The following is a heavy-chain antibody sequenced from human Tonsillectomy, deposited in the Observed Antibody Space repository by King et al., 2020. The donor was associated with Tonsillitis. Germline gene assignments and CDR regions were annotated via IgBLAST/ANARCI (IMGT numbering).Heavy chain of an antibody. V-gene: IGHV3-23*04. CDR3: AKNRGSTWNYHFDY. D-gene: IGHD1-7*01. J-gene: IGHJ4*02. CDR2: ISGSGGGT. Sequence: VQLVESGGGLVQPGGSLRLSCAASGFTFSSYAVSWVRQAPGKGLEWVSYISGSGGGTYYADSVKGRFTISKDNSKNMLYLQMNSLRAEDTAVYYCAKNRGSTWNYHFDYWGQGTLVTVSS. CDR1: GFTFSSYA.